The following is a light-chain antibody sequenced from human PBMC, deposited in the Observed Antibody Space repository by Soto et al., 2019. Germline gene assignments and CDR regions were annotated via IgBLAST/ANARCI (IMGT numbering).Light chain of an antibody. Sequence: QTVVTQEPSFSVSPGGTVTLSCALRSGSVSTTYYPSWYQQTPGQAPRTLIYNTDTRSSGVPDRFSGSILENKAALTITGAQADDESEYYCVLYMGSGIVIFGGGTKLTVL. CDR3: VLYMGSGIVI. CDR2: NTD. V-gene: IGLV8-61*01. CDR1: SGSVSTTYY. J-gene: IGLJ2*01.